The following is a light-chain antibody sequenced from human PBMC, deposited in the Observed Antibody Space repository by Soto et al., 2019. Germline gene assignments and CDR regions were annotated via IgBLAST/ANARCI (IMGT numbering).Light chain of an antibody. J-gene: IGLJ2*01. CDR1: SGHSSYA. CDR3: QTWGTGIRV. V-gene: IGLV4-69*01. CDR2: LNSDGSP. Sequence: QPVLTQSPSASASLGASVKLTCTLSSGHSSYAIAWHQQQPEKGPRYLMKLNSDGSPSKGDGIPDRFSGSSSGAERYLTISGLQSEDEADYYCQTWGTGIRVFGGGTKLTVL.